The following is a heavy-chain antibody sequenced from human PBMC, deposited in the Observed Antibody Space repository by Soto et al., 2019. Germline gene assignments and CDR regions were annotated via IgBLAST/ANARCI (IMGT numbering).Heavy chain of an antibody. V-gene: IGHV6-1*01. J-gene: IGHJ6*02. CDR3: ARDGLTPIYYYYGMDV. CDR2: TYYRSKWYN. CDR1: GDSVSSNSAA. Sequence: PSQTLSLTCAISGDSVSSNSAAWNWIRQSPSRGLEWLGRTYYRSKWYNDYAISVKSRITINPDTSKNQFSLQLNSVTPEDTAVYYCARDGLTPIYYYYGMDVWGQGTTVTVSS. D-gene: IGHD3-9*01.